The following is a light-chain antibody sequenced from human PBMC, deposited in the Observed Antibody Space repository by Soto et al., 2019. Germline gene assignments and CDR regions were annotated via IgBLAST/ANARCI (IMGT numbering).Light chain of an antibody. J-gene: IGKJ1*01. CDR3: QQYNNWPPWT. Sequence: EIVMTQSPATLSVSPGERATLSCRASQSVSSNLAWYQQKPGQAPRLLIYGASTRATGIPARFSGSGSGTDFTITISSLQSEDCAVYYCQQYNNWPPWTFGQGTKVDI. CDR2: GAS. V-gene: IGKV3-15*01. CDR1: QSVSSN.